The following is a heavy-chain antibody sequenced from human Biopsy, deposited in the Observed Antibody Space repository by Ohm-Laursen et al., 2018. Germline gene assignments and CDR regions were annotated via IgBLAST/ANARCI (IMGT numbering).Heavy chain of an antibody. D-gene: IGHD5-24*01. V-gene: IGHV3-11*01. J-gene: IGHJ4*02. Sequence: SLRLSCAASGFSFSDYYMIWIRQAPGKGLEWVSYISSSGRTMCYADSVKGRFTISRDNANKSLYLQMNSLRAEDTAVYYCATTRSFDNWGQGTLVTVSS. CDR2: ISSSGRTM. CDR1: GFSFSDYY. CDR3: ATTRSFDN.